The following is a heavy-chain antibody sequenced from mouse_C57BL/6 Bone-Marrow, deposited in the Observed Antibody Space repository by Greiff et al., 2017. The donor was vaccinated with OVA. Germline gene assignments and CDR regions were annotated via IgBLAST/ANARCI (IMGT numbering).Heavy chain of an antibody. CDR1: GYSITSGYY. Sequence: EVKLMESGPGLVKPSQSLSLTCSVTGYSITSGYYWNWIRQFPGNKLEWMGYISYDGSNNYNPSLKNRISITRDTSKNQFFLKLNSVTTEDTATYYCARARGDYWGQGTLVTVSA. V-gene: IGHV3-6*01. J-gene: IGHJ3*01. CDR3: ARARGDY. CDR2: ISYDGSN.